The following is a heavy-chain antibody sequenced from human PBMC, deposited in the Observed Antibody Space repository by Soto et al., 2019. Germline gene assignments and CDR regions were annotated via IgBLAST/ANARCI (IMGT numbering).Heavy chain of an antibody. CDR1: GFTFDDYA. V-gene: IGHV3-9*01. D-gene: IGHD2-15*01. CDR2: ITWNSGKI. J-gene: IGHJ4*01. Sequence: VQLVESGGGLVRPGRSLRLSCTASGFTFDDYAMHWVRQGPGRGLEWVSGITWNSGKIAYADSVKGRFTIARDDDNNSLYLQMNSLRPEDTALYYCVKDSYADFHRVLSTAEYFFDYWGHGTLVTVSS. CDR3: VKDSYADFHRVLSTAEYFFDY.